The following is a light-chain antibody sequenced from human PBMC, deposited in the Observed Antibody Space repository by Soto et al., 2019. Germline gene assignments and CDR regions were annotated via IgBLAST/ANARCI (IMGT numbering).Light chain of an antibody. CDR3: QQRGTLHT. Sequence: EIVLTQSPATLSLSLGERATLSCRASQSVGDYLAWYQQQPGQPPRLLISDASNRAAGIPARFSGSGSGTDFPLTISSLEPEDFAVYYCQQRGTLHTFGRGTKLEIK. V-gene: IGKV3-11*01. J-gene: IGKJ2*01. CDR2: DAS. CDR1: QSVGDY.